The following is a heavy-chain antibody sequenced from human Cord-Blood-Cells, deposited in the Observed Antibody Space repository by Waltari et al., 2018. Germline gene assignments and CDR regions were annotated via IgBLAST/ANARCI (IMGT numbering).Heavy chain of an antibody. Sequence: QVQLVQSGAEVKKPGASVKVSCKASGYTFPGYYMPWVRQAPGQGLEWMGWINPNSGGTNYAQKFQGWVTMTRDTSISTAYMELSRLRSDDTAVYYCARVGSDNSNYFDYWGQGTLVTVSS. CDR1: GYTFPGYY. CDR3: ARVGSDNSNYFDY. V-gene: IGHV1-2*04. J-gene: IGHJ4*02. D-gene: IGHD4-4*01. CDR2: INPNSGGT.